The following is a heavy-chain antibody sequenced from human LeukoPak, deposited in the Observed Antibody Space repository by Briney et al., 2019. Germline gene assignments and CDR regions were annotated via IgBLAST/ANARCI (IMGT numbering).Heavy chain of an antibody. CDR1: GFTFSSYG. V-gene: IGHV3-30*03. J-gene: IGHJ4*02. CDR2: ISYDGSNK. CDR3: AREWAGYDSNYFDY. Sequence: GGSLRLSCAASGFTFSSYGMHWVRQAPGKGLEWVAVISYDGSNKYYADSVKGRFTISRDNSKNTLYLQMNSLRAEDTAVYYCAREWAGYDSNYFDYWGQGTLVTVSS. D-gene: IGHD3-22*01.